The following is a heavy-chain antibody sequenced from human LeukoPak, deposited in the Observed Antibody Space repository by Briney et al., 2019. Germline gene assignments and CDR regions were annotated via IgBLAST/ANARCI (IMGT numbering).Heavy chain of an antibody. CDR2: ISAYNGNT. CDR3: ARDRNGVATRNYYYYGTDV. Sequence: ASVKVPCKASGYIFTSYGINLVRQAPGQGLEWMGWISAYNGNTNYAQKLQGRVTMTTDTSTSTAYMELRSLRSDDTAVYYCARDRNGVATRNYYYYGTDVWGQGTTVTVSS. CDR1: GYIFTSYG. V-gene: IGHV1-18*01. J-gene: IGHJ6*02. D-gene: IGHD5-12*01.